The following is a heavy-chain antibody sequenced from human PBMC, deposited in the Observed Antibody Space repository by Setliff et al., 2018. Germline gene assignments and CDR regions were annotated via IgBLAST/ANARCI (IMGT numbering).Heavy chain of an antibody. V-gene: IGHV1-46*01. D-gene: IGHD6-13*01. CDR3: ARAGVAAAGRKGVFEY. CDR2: INPGGGSA. J-gene: IGHJ4*02. Sequence: ASVKVSCKASGYSFASYYMYWVRQAPGQGLEWMGTINPGGGSASIVEQFQGRLTMTRDTSTSTIYMEFSSLRSDDTAVYYCARAGVAAAGRKGVFEYWGQGTLVTVSS. CDR1: GYSFASYY.